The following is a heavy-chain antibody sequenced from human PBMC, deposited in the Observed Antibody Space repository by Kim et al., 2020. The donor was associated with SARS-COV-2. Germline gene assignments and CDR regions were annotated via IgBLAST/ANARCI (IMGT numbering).Heavy chain of an antibody. CDR2: ISGSGGST. Sequence: GGSLRLSCAASGFTFSSYAMSWVRQAPGKGLEWVSAISGSGGSTYYADSVKGRFTISRDNSKNTLYLQMNSLRAEDTAVYYCAKDRQLAYYYDSSGNDYWGQGTLVTVSS. J-gene: IGHJ4*02. CDR3: AKDRQLAYYYDSSGNDY. V-gene: IGHV3-23*01. CDR1: GFTFSSYA. D-gene: IGHD3-22*01.